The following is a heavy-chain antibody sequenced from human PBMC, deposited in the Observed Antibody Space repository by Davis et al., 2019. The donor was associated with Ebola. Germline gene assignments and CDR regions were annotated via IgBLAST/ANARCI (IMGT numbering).Heavy chain of an antibody. V-gene: IGHV3-7*01. J-gene: IGHJ6*03. CDR3: ARDTYCSGGSCYSLYYYYYMDV. CDR1: GFTFSSYW. D-gene: IGHD2-15*01. CDR2: IKQDGSEK. Sequence: GESLKISCAASGFTFSSYWMSWVRQAPGKGLEWVANIKQDGSEKYYVDSVKGRFTISRDNAKNSLYLQMNSLRDEDTAVYYCARDTYCSGGSCYSLYYYYYMDVWGKGTTVTVSS.